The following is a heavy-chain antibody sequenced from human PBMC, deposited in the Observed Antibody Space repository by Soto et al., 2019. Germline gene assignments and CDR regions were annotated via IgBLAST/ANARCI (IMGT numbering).Heavy chain of an antibody. D-gene: IGHD3-3*01. CDR1: GFPFSVYE. CDR3: ARGPITIFGVAPGAFNI. J-gene: IGHJ3*02. CDR2: IGGSGTTI. Sequence: GTLRVSCAASGFPFSVYEITWVRQAPEKVLEWVSYIGGSGTTIYYADSVKGRFTISRDNAKNSLFLQMNSLRAEDTAVYYCARGPITIFGVAPGAFNIWGQGTMVT. V-gene: IGHV3-48*03.